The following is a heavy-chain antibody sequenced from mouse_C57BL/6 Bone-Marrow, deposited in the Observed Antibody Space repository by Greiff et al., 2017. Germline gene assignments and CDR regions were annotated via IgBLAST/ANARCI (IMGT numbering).Heavy chain of an antibody. CDR2: ISSGSSTI. D-gene: IGHD1-1*01. J-gene: IGHJ4*01. CDR3: AKYYYGSSYDYYAMDY. V-gene: IGHV5-17*01. CDR1: GFTFSDYG. Sequence: DVKLQESGGGLVKPGGSLKLSCAASGFTFSDYGMHWVRQAPEKGLEWVAYISSGSSTIYYADTVKGRFTISRDNAKNTLFLQMTSLRSEDTAMYYCAKYYYGSSYDYYAMDYWGQGTSVTVSS.